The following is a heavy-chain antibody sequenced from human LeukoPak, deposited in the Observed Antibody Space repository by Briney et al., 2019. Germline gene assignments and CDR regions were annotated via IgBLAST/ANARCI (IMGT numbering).Heavy chain of an antibody. V-gene: IGHV4-59*01. J-gene: IGHJ4*02. CDR1: GGSFSGYY. CDR2: IHHSGSS. Sequence: SETLSLTCAVYGGSFSGYYWSWIRQPPGKRLEWIGYIHHSGSSDYNPSLKSRVTMSIDTSKNQFSLKVTSVTAADTAVYFCARGGGCTSTSCDLDYWGQGILVTVSS. CDR3: ARGGGCTSTSCDLDY. D-gene: IGHD2-2*01.